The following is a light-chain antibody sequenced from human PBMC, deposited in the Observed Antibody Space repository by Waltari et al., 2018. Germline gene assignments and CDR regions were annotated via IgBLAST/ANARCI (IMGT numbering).Light chain of an antibody. Sequence: QSVLTQPPSVSGAPGQRVTISCTGTSSNIGEGYVGHRYQQLPGTAPKLIIYANTNRPSGGPDRCAGSKSGTSASLAITGLQAEDEAEYYCQSYDSSLSAVVFGGGTKLTVL. CDR2: ANT. J-gene: IGLJ2*01. CDR1: SSNIGEGYV. CDR3: QSYDSSLSAVV. V-gene: IGLV1-40*01.